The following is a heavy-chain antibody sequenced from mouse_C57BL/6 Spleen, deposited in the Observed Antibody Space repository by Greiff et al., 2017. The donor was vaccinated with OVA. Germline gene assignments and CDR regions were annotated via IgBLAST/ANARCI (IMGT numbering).Heavy chain of an antibody. V-gene: IGHV1-26*01. CDR1: GYTFTDYY. Sequence: VQLQQSGPELVKPGASVKISCKASGYTFTDYYMNWVKQSHGKSLEWIGDINPNNGGTSYNQKFKGKATLTVDKSSSTAYMELRSLTSEDSAVYYCAREGTVTVYFDYWGQGTTLTVSS. D-gene: IGHD2-2*01. J-gene: IGHJ2*01. CDR2: INPNNGGT. CDR3: AREGTVTVYFDY.